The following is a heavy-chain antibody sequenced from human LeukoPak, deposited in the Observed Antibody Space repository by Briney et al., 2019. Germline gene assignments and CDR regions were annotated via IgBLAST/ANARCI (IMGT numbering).Heavy chain of an antibody. V-gene: IGHV3-21*04. J-gene: IGHJ3*02. D-gene: IGHD3-22*01. CDR1: GFTFSSYS. Sequence: GGSLRLSCAASGFTFSSYSMNWVRQAPGKGLEWVSSISSSSSYIYYADSVKGRFTISRDNSKNTLYLQMNSLRAEDTAVYYCARDIRKYYYDSSGYYRSDAFDIWGQGTMVTVSS. CDR3: ARDIRKYYYDSSGYYRSDAFDI. CDR2: ISSSSSYI.